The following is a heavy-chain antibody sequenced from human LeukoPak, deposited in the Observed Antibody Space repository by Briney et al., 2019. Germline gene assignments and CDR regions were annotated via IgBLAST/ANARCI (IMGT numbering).Heavy chain of an antibody. CDR1: GFTFSDCY. J-gene: IGHJ4*01. D-gene: IGHD6-6*01. V-gene: IGHV3-11*04. CDR3: ARYSSSSGGASYYLDY. CDR2: ISSSGSTI. Sequence: GGSLRLSCAASGFTFSDCYMSWIRQAPGKGLEWVSYISSSGSTIYYADSVKGRFTISRDNAKNSLYLQMNSLRAEDTAVYYCARYSSSSGGASYYLDYWGHGTLVTVSS.